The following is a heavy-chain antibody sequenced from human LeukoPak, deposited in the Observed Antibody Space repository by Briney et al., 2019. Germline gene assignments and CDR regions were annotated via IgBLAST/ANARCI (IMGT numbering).Heavy chain of an antibody. J-gene: IGHJ3*02. CDR1: GFTFSDYA. CDR3: SRFYSSGWASGAFDI. Sequence: GGSLRLSCTASGFTFSDYAMSWVRQAPGKGLEWIGFIRNKPNGEATEYAASVKGRFTISRDDSKSIAHLQMNSLKSEDTAVYYCSRFYSSGWASGAFDIWGQGTMATVSS. V-gene: IGHV3-49*04. CDR2: IRNKPNGEAT. D-gene: IGHD3-22*01.